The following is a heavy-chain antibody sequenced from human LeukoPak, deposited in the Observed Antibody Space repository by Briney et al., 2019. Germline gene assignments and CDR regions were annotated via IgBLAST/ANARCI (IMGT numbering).Heavy chain of an antibody. Sequence: SETLSLTCAVSGYSISSGYYWGWIRQPPGKGLEWIGSIYHSGSTYYNPSLKSRVTISVDTSKNQFSQKLSSVTATDTAVYYCARGVVVPAATLYYFDYWGQGTLVTVSS. V-gene: IGHV4-38-2*01. CDR2: IYHSGST. D-gene: IGHD2-2*01. J-gene: IGHJ4*02. CDR1: GYSISSGYY. CDR3: ARGVVVPAATLYYFDY.